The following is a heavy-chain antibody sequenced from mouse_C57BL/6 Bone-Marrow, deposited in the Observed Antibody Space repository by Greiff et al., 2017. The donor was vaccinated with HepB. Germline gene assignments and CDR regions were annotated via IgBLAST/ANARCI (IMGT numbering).Heavy chain of an antibody. Sequence: VKLVESGAELAKPGASVKLSCKASGYTFTSYWMHWVKQRPGQGLEWIGYINPSSGYTKYNQKFKDKATLTVDTSSSTAYMQLSSLTSEDSAVYYCARLPYYFDYWGQGTTLTVSS. V-gene: IGHV1-7*01. CDR1: GYTFTSYW. CDR2: INPSSGYT. CDR3: ARLPYYFDY. J-gene: IGHJ2*01.